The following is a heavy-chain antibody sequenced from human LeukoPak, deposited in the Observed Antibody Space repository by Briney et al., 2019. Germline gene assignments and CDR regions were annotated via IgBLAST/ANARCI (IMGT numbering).Heavy chain of an antibody. Sequence: PGRSLRLSCAASGFTFSSYAMHWVRQAPGKGLEWVAVISYDGSNEYYADSVKGRFTISRDNSKNTLYLQMNSLRAEDTAVYYCAESSSGFDYWGQGTLVTVSS. V-gene: IGHV3-30*04. CDR2: ISYDGSNE. D-gene: IGHD1-1*01. J-gene: IGHJ4*02. CDR1: GFTFSSYA. CDR3: AESSSGFDY.